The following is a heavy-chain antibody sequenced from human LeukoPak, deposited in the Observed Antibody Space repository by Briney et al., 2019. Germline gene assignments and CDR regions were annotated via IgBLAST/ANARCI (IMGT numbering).Heavy chain of an antibody. CDR3: ARDNSVGDYAWWFDP. CDR1: GYTFTSYG. D-gene: IGHD1-26*01. V-gene: IGHV1-18*01. CDR2: ISAYNGNT. Sequence: VASVKVSCKASGYTFTSYGISWVRQAPGQGLEWMGWISAYNGNTNYAQKLQGRVTMTTDTSTSTDYMELSSLRSEDTAVYYCARDNSVGDYAWWFDPWGQGTLVTVSS. J-gene: IGHJ5*02.